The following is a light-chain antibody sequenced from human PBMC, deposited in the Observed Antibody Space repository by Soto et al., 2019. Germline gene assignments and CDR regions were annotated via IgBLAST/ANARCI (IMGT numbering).Light chain of an antibody. V-gene: IGKV3-20*01. CDR1: QSVSSSY. Sequence: EIVLTQSPGTLSLSPGERATLSCRASQSVSSSYLAWYQQQPGQAPRLLIYGASSRATGIPDRFSGSGSGTDFTLTISSLQPDDFATYYCLQDNNYPLTFGGGTKVDIK. CDR2: GAS. CDR3: LQDNNYPLT. J-gene: IGKJ4*01.